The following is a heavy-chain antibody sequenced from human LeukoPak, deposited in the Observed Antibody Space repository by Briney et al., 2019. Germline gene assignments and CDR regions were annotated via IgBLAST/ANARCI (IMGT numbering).Heavy chain of an antibody. Sequence: SETLSLTCTVSGGSISDSNYYWGWIRQPPGRGLEWIANIYYSGSAYHSPSLKSRVTVSIDTSKNQFSLKLNSVTAADTAVYYCARQSTIAAARIDPWGQGTLVTVSS. V-gene: IGHV4-39*01. CDR3: ARQSTIAAARIDP. J-gene: IGHJ5*02. CDR1: GGSISDSNYY. D-gene: IGHD6-25*01. CDR2: IYYSGSA.